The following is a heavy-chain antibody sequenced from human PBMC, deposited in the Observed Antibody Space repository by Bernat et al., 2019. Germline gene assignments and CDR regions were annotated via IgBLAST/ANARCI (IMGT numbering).Heavy chain of an antibody. CDR1: GYTFTGYY. Sequence: QVQLVQSGAEVKKPGASVKVSCKASGYTFTGYYMHWVRQAPGQVLEWMGWINPNSGGTNYAQKFQGWVTMTRDTSISTAYMELSRLRSDDTAVYYCARDLSYSSSWGEYYFDYWGQGTLVTVSS. CDR2: INPNSGGT. D-gene: IGHD6-6*01. CDR3: ARDLSYSSSWGEYYFDY. V-gene: IGHV1-2*04. J-gene: IGHJ4*02.